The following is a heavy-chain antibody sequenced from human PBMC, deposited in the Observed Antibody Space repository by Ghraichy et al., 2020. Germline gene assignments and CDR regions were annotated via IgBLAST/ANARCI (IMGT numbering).Heavy chain of an antibody. CDR2: INHSGST. CDR3: ARAPPPRIAAAGTYDY. J-gene: IGHJ4*02. D-gene: IGHD6-13*01. CDR1: GGSFSGYY. V-gene: IGHV4-34*01. Sequence: SETLSLTCAVYGGSFSGYYWSRIRQPPGKGLEWIGEINHSGSTNYNPSLKSRVTISVDTSKNQFSLKLSSVTAADTAVYYCARAPPPRIAAAGTYDYWGQGTLVTVSS.